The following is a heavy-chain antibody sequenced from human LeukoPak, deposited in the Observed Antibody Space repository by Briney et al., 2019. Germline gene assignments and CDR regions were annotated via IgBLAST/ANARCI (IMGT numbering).Heavy chain of an antibody. V-gene: IGHV4-34*01. D-gene: IGHD3-10*01. CDR3: ARDFRGDGSGSYKIRGAFHWFDP. Sequence: SETLSLTCAVYGGSFSGYYWSWIRQPPGKGLEWIGEINHSGSTNYNPSLKSRVTISVDTSKNQFSLKLSSVTAADTAVYYCARDFRGDGSGSYKIRGAFHWFDPWGQGTLVTVSS. CDR1: GGSFSGYY. J-gene: IGHJ5*02. CDR2: INHSGST.